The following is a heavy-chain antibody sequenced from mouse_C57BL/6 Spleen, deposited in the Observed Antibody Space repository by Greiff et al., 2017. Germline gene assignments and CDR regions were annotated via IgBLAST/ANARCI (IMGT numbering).Heavy chain of an antibody. CDR3: ARAPYYYGSSYGYFDY. V-gene: IGHV14-3*01. Sequence: EVQLQQSVAELVRPGASVKLSCTASGFNIKNTYMHWVKQRPEQGLEWIGRIDPANGNTKYAPKFQGKSTLTVDKSSSTAYMQLSSLTSEDSAVYYCARAPYYYGSSYGYFDYWGQGTTLTVSS. J-gene: IGHJ2*01. CDR2: IDPANGNT. D-gene: IGHD1-1*01. CDR1: GFNIKNTY.